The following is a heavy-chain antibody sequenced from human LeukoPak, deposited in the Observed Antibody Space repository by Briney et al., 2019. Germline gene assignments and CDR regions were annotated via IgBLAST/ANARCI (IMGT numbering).Heavy chain of an antibody. D-gene: IGHD3-10*01. Sequence: GGSLRLSCAASGFTFSSYGMHWVRQAPGEGLEWVAFIRYDGSNKYYADSVKDRFTISRDNSKNTLYLQMNSLRAEDTAVYYCAKDGQRRMGISMIRGVRVKAYYFDYWGQGTLVTVSS. CDR1: GFTFSSYG. J-gene: IGHJ4*02. CDR2: IRYDGSNK. CDR3: AKDGQRRMGISMIRGVRVKAYYFDY. V-gene: IGHV3-30*02.